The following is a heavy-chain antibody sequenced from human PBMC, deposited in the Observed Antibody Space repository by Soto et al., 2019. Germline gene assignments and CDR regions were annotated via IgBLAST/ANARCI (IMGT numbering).Heavy chain of an antibody. CDR1: GGTFSSYA. D-gene: IGHD5-18*01. V-gene: IGHV1-69*13. J-gene: IGHJ4*02. CDR3: ARERLRERQLWSPGSH. Sequence: ASVKVSCKASGGTFSSYAISWVRQAPGQGLEWMGGIIPIFGTANYAQKFQGRVTITADESTSTAYMELSSLRSEDTAVYYCARERLRERQLWSPGSHWGQGTLVTV. CDR2: IIPIFGTA.